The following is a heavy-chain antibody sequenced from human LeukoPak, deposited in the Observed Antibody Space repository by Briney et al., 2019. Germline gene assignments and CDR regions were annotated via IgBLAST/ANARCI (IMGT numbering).Heavy chain of an antibody. CDR1: GYTFTTYA. V-gene: IGHV1-18*01. CDR3: ARDRKYDFWSGFEWYYFDY. CDR2: ISAYNGNT. J-gene: IGHJ4*02. D-gene: IGHD3-3*01. Sequence: ASVKVSCKASGYTFTTYAMNWVRQAPGHGLEWMGWISAYNGNTNYAQKLQGRVTMTTDTSTSTAYMELRSLRSDDTAVYYCARDRKYDFWSGFEWYYFDYWGQGTLVTVSS.